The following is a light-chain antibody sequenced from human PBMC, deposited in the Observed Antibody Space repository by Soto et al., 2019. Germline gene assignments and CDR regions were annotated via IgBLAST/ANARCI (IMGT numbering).Light chain of an antibody. CDR1: QSVSNNY. Sequence: EIVLTQSPGTLSLSPGERATLSCRASQSVSNNYLASYQQKPGQAPRLLIYGASNRATDIPDRFSGRGSGAHFTLTISRLEPEDFAVYYCQQYGSAPPSSTFGQGTRLEIK. CDR3: QQYGSAPPSST. V-gene: IGKV3-20*01. J-gene: IGKJ5*01. CDR2: GAS.